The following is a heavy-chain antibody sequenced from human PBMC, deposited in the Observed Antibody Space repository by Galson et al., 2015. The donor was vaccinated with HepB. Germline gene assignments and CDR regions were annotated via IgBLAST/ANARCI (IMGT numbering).Heavy chain of an antibody. V-gene: IGHV6-1*01. CDR2: TYYRSKWYN. Sequence: CAISGDSVSSNSAAWNWIRQSPSRGLEWLGRTYYRSKWYNDYAVSVKSRITINPDTSKNQFSLQLNSVIPEDTAVYYCAGDRASIEVDYYYHYYAMDVWGQGTTVTVSS. J-gene: IGHJ6*02. CDR1: GDSVSSNSAA. D-gene: IGHD2-21*01. CDR3: AGDRASIEVDYYYHYYAMDV.